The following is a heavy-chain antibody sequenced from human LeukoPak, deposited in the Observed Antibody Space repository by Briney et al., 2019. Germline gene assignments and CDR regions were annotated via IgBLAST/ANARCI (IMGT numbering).Heavy chain of an antibody. D-gene: IGHD3-22*01. V-gene: IGHV3-23*01. J-gene: IGHJ4*02. CDR2: ITDSGGRT. CDR1: GITLNNYG. Sequence: GALRLSCAVSGITLNNYGMSWVRQAPGKGLEWVAGITDSGGRTNYADSVKGRFTISRDNPKNTIYLQMNSLRAEDTAVYFCAKRGVVIRVILVGFHKEAYYFDSWGQGALVTVSS. CDR3: AKRGVVIRVILVGFHKEAYYFDS.